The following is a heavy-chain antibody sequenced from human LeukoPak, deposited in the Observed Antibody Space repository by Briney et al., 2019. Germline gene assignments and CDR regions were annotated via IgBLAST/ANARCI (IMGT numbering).Heavy chain of an antibody. V-gene: IGHV1-3*01. J-gene: IGHJ4*02. CDR3: ARDRYCSGGSCYFDY. CDR1: GYTFTSYA. D-gene: IGHD2-15*01. Sequence: GASVKVSCKASGYTFTSYAMHWVRQAPGQRLEWMGWINAGNGNTKYSQEFQGRVTITRDTSASTAYMELRSLRSDDTAVYYCARDRYCSGGSCYFDYWGQGTLVTVSS. CDR2: INAGNGNT.